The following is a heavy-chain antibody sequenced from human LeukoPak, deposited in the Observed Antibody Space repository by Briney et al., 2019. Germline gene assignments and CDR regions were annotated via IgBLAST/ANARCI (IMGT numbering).Heavy chain of an antibody. CDR1: GGSISSGDYY. J-gene: IGHJ4*02. CDR2: IYYSGST. D-gene: IGHD2-2*01. V-gene: IGHV4-30-4*08. Sequence: SQTLSLTCTVSGGSISSGDYYWSWIRQPPGKGLEWIGYIYYSGSTYYNPSLKSRVTISVDTSKNQFSLKLSSATAADTAVYYCARVYCSSTSCYPYFDYWGQGTLVTVSS. CDR3: ARVYCSSTSCYPYFDY.